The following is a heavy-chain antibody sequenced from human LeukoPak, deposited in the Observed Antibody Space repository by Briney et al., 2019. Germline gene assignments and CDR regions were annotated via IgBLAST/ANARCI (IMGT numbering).Heavy chain of an antibody. D-gene: IGHD2-21*02. Sequence: PGGSLRLSCAASGFTFSSYEMNWVRQAPGKGLEWVSSISSSSSYIYYADSVKGQFTISRDNAKNSLYLQMNSLRAEDTAVYYCAKDSSPHIVVVTATDDLDYWGQGTLVTVSS. CDR2: ISSSSSYI. V-gene: IGHV3-21*01. CDR3: AKDSSPHIVVVTATDDLDY. J-gene: IGHJ4*02. CDR1: GFTFSSYE.